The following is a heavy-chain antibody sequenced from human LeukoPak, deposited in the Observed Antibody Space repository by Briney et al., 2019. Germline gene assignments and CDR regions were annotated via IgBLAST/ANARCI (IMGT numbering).Heavy chain of an antibody. Sequence: GASVKVSCKASGGTFSSYAISWVRQAPGQGLEWMGGIIPIFGTANYAQKFQGRVTITADESTSTAYMGLSSLRSEDTAVYYCARCLGSTSCYVGMDVWGQGTTVTVSS. CDR2: IIPIFGTA. CDR3: ARCLGSTSCYVGMDV. CDR1: GGTFSSYA. D-gene: IGHD2-2*01. V-gene: IGHV1-69*13. J-gene: IGHJ6*02.